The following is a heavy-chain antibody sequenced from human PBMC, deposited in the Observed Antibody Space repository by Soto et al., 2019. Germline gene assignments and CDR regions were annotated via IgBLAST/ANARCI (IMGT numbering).Heavy chain of an antibody. V-gene: IGHV3-23*01. CDR3: AKAGGVPMGGIAARILGY. CDR1: GFTFSSYA. D-gene: IGHD6-6*01. CDR2: ISGSGGST. J-gene: IGHJ4*02. Sequence: GGSLRLSCAASGFTFSSYAMSWVRQAPGKGLEWVSAISGSGGSTYYADSVKGRFTISRDNSKNTLYLQMNSLRAEDTAVYYCAKAGGVPMGGIAARILGYWGQGTLVTVSS.